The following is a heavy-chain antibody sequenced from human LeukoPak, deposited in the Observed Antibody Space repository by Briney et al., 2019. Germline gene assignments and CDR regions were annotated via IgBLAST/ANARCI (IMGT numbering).Heavy chain of an antibody. V-gene: IGHV4-39*01. J-gene: IGHJ4*02. CDR1: GGSISSSSYY. CDR3: ARHLPIAAAGFDY. Sequence: SETLSLTCTVSGGSISSSSYYWGWIRQPPGKGLEWIGSIYYSGSTYYNPSLKSRVTISVDTSKNQFSLKLSSVAAADTAVYYCARHLPIAAAGFDYWGQGTLVTVSS. CDR2: IYYSGST. D-gene: IGHD6-13*01.